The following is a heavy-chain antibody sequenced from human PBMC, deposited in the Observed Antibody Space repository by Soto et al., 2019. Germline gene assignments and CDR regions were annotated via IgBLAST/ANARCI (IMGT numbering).Heavy chain of an antibody. J-gene: IGHJ4*02. Sequence: GESLNISCKGSGCILTSYWIAWVRQIPGKGLEWMAIINPGDSEPKYSPSFQGQITISADKSINTAYLQWSSLKAADTAMYYCARHATYYDILSGYYFDYWGQGTQVTVSS. D-gene: IGHD3-9*01. CDR1: GCILTSYW. CDR2: INPGDSEP. CDR3: ARHATYYDILSGYYFDY. V-gene: IGHV5-51*01.